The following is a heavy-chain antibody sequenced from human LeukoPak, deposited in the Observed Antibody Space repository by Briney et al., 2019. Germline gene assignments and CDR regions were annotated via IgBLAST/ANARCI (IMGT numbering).Heavy chain of an antibody. J-gene: IGHJ4*02. CDR1: GFTFSSYG. D-gene: IGHD4-23*01. CDR2: IRYDGSNK. V-gene: IGHV3-30*02. Sequence: PGGSLRLSCAASGFTFSSYGMHWVRQAPGKGLEWVAFIRYDGSNKYYADSVKGRFTISRDNSKNTLYLQMNSLRAEDTAVYYCAKDPRWRPKTPSDYWGQGTLVTVSS. CDR3: AKDPRWRPKTPSDY.